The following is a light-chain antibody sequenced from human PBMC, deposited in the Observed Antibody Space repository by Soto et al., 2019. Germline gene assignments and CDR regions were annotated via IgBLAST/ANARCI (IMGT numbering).Light chain of an antibody. Sequence: DIQLTKSQSLRSASIVATVTITCPASHDISTFLAWYQQKPGKAPTLLIYEASTLQSGVPSRFSGSGSGTEFTLTISGLLPEDFAAYHCQQLYTLPFTFGQGTRLKL. V-gene: IGKV1-9*01. CDR1: HDISTF. CDR3: QQLYTLPFT. CDR2: EAS. J-gene: IGKJ5*01.